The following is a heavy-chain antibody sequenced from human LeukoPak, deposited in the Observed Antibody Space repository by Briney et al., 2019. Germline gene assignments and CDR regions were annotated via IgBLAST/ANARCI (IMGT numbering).Heavy chain of an antibody. J-gene: IGHJ4*02. V-gene: IGHV3-23*01. D-gene: IGHD3-10*01. CDR1: GFTFSSYA. Sequence: GGSLRLSCAASGFTFSSYAMSWVRQAPGKGLEGVSAISGSGGSTYYADSVKRRFTISRDNSKNMLYLQMNSLRAEDTAVYYCATGLITMVRGVIIDYWGQGTLVTVSS. CDR2: ISGSGGST. CDR3: ATGLITMVRGVIIDY.